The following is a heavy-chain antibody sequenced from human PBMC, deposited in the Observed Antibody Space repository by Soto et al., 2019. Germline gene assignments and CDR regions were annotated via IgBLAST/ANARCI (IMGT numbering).Heavy chain of an antibody. Sequence: GGSLRLSCAASGFTFSDHYMDWVRQAPGKGLEWVARIKNKANSYTTEYAASVKGRFTISRDDSKNSLSLQMNSLDTEDTAVYYCTRVGLKLESCGGRCYSRQFDRWGQGTLVTVSS. CDR3: TRVGLKLESCGGRCYSRQFDR. J-gene: IGHJ4*02. V-gene: IGHV3-72*01. CDR1: GFTFSDHY. CDR2: IKNKANSYTT. D-gene: IGHD2-21*02.